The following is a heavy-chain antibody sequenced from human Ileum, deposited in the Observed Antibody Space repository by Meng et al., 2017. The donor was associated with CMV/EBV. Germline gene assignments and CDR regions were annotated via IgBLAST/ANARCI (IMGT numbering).Heavy chain of an antibody. CDR3: VRSSGWSRFDY. Sequence: VQLVQLGAEVKKPGASVKVSCRTSGFTFSGYYIHWVRQAPGQGLEWMGWINSKNDGTNYARKFQGRVTMTRETSISTAHMELSGLMSDDTAVYYCVRSSGWSRFDYWGQGTLVTVSS. CDR1: GFTFSGYY. CDR2: INSKNDGT. V-gene: IGHV1-2*02. D-gene: IGHD6-19*01. J-gene: IGHJ4*02.